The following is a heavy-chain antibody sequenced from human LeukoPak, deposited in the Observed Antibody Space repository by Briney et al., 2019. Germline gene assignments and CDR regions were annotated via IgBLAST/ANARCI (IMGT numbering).Heavy chain of an antibody. V-gene: IGHV3-74*01. CDR2: VNSDGTTT. D-gene: IGHD2/OR15-2a*01. Sequence: PGGSLRLSCAASGFTFSSYWMHWVRQAPGKGRVWVSRVNSDGTTTTYADSVRGRFTISRDNAKNTLYLQMNSLRAEDTAVYYCTSFRGGDFPPVWGQGTLVTVSS. CDR1: GFTFSSYW. J-gene: IGHJ4*02. CDR3: TSFRGGDFPPV.